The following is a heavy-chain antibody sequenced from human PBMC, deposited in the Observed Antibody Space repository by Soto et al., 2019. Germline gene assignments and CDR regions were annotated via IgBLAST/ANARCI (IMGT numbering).Heavy chain of an antibody. CDR1: GGSVSGGSYQ. V-gene: IGHV4-61*01. J-gene: IGHJ6*02. Sequence: QVQLQESGPGLAKPSETLSLTCSVSGGSVSGGSYQWTWIRQAPGKGLEWIGYVHFSGGTNYNPSLESRVTISIDTSRDQFSLKLTSLTASDTAVYFCARDNMATFDYHYYGMDVWGQGTTVTVPS. CDR3: ARDNMATFDYHYYGMDV. CDR2: VHFSGGT. D-gene: IGHD5-12*01.